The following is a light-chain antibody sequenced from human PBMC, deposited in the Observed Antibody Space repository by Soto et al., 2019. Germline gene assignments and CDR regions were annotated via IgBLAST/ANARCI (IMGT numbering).Light chain of an antibody. CDR2: EVN. CDR1: SSDVGGYNY. CDR3: NSYTSSSTRV. V-gene: IGLV2-14*01. Sequence: QSALTQPASVSGSAGQSITTSCTGTSSDVGGYNYVSWYQQHPGKAPKLMIYEVNNRPSGVSNRFSGSKSGNTASLTISGLQAEDEADYYCNSYTSSSTRVFGGGTKVTVL. J-gene: IGLJ2*01.